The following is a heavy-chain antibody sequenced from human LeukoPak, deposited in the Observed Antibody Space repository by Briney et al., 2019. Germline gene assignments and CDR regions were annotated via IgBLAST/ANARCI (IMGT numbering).Heavy chain of an antibody. V-gene: IGHV1-18*01. J-gene: IGHJ4*02. CDR3: ARSRGGPTVTTSGTVDY. CDR2: ISAYNGNT. Sequence: ASVKVSCKASGYTFTSYGISWVRQAPGQGLAWMGWISAYNGNTNYAQKLQGRVTMTTDTSTSTAYMELRSLRSDDTAVYYCARSRGGPTVTTSGTVDYWGQGTLVTVSS. D-gene: IGHD4-17*01. CDR1: GYTFTSYG.